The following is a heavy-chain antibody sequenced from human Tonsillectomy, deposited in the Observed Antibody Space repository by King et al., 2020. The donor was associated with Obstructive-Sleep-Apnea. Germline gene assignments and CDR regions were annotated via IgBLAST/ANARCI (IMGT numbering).Heavy chain of an antibody. V-gene: IGHV3-64D*09. CDR3: VKVSDSSAWYFDL. J-gene: IGHJ2*01. CDR2: ISSNGGST. D-gene: IGHD3-22*01. Sequence: VQLVESWGGLVQPGGSLRLSCSAAGFTFSSYAMHWVRLAPGKGLEYVSAISSNGGSTYYADSVKGRFTISRDNSKNTLYLQMSSLRAEDTAVYYCVKVSDSSAWYFDLWGRGTLVTVSS. CDR1: GFTFSSYA.